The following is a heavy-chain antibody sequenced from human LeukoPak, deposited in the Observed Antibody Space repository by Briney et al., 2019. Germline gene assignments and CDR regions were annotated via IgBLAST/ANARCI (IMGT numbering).Heavy chain of an antibody. J-gene: IGHJ4*02. V-gene: IGHV1-69*05. CDR3: ARTGDSVVRYYFDY. CDR1: GGTFSIYA. D-gene: IGHD2-15*01. CDR2: IIPIFGTA. Sequence: SVKVSCKASGGTFSIYAISWVRQAPGQGLEWMGGIIPIFGTANYAQKFQGRVTMTRDMSTSTVYMELSSLRSEDTAVYYCARTGDSVVRYYFDYWGQGTLVTVSS.